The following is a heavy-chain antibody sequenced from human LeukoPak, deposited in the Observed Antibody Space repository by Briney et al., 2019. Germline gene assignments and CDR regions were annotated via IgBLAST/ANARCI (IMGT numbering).Heavy chain of an antibody. CDR2: IYYSGST. CDR3: ARYDVWGSYRAFDY. Sequence: SETLSLTCTVSGGSISSYYWSWIQQPPGKGLEWIGYIYYSGSTNYNPSLKSRVTISVDTSKNQFSLKLSSVTAADTAVYYCARYDVWGSYRAFDYWGQGTLVTVSS. D-gene: IGHD3-16*02. J-gene: IGHJ4*02. V-gene: IGHV4-59*08. CDR1: GGSISSYY.